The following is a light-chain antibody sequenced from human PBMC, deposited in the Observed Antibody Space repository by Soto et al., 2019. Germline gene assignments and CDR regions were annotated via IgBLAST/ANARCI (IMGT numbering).Light chain of an antibody. J-gene: IGKJ1*01. CDR3: QQYGSSPT. Sequence: EILMTQSASTLSVSPGERLTLSWRASQSISSNLAWYQQKPGQAPRLLMYETSTRATGIPDRFSGSGSGTDFTLTISRLEPEDFAVYYCQQYGSSPTFGQGTKVDIK. CDR1: QSISSN. CDR2: ETS. V-gene: IGKV3-20*01.